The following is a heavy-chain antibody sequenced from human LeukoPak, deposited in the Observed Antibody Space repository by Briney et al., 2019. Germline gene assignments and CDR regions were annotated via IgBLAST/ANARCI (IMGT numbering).Heavy chain of an antibody. CDR3: AEPYGDYVGY. CDR2: ISYDGSNK. CDR1: GFTFSSYA. J-gene: IGHJ4*02. D-gene: IGHD4-17*01. Sequence: GRSLRLSCAASGFTFSSYAMHWVRQAPGKGLEWVAVISYDGSNKYYADSVKGRFTISRDNSKNTLYLQMNGLRAEDTAVYYCAEPYGDYVGYWGQGTLVTVSS. V-gene: IGHV3-30-3*01.